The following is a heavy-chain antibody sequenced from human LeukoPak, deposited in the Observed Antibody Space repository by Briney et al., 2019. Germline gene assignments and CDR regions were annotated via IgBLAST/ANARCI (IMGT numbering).Heavy chain of an antibody. CDR3: ARLGQGIAAAGTVDY. J-gene: IGHJ4*02. CDR1: GGSISSYY. D-gene: IGHD6-13*01. Sequence: PSETLSLTCTVSGGSISSYYWSWIRQPPGKGLEWIGYIYYSGSTNYNPSLKSRVTISVDSSKNQFSLNLSSVTAADTAVYYCARLGQGIAAAGTVDYWGQGTLVTVSS. CDR2: IYYSGST. V-gene: IGHV4-59*12.